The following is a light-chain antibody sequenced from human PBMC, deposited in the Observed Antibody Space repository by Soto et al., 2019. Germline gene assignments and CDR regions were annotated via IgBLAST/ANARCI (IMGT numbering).Light chain of an antibody. V-gene: IGKV3-20*01. CDR3: QQYSGSPFT. CDR2: GAS. CDR1: QSVYVN. Sequence: EIVLTQSPGTLSLSPGEGATLSCRASQSVYVNLAWYQQKPGQSPRLLIYGASTRATDIPDRFSGSGSDTDFALTTSRLEPEDFAVYYCQQYSGSPFTVGPGTKVNI. J-gene: IGKJ3*01.